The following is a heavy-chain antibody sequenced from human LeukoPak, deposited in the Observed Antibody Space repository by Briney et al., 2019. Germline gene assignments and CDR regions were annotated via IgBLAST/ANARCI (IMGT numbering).Heavy chain of an antibody. V-gene: IGHV3-23*01. J-gene: IGHJ4*02. CDR2: ISDSGGRT. Sequence: GGSLRLSCAVSGITLSNYGMSWVRQGPGKGLEWVAGISDSGGRTNYADSVKGRFTISRDNPKNTLYLQMNSLRAEDAAVYFCAKRGVVIRVILVGFHKEAYYFDSWGQGALVPVSS. CDR1: GITLSNYG. CDR3: AKRGVVIRVILVGFHKEAYYFDS. D-gene: IGHD3-22*01.